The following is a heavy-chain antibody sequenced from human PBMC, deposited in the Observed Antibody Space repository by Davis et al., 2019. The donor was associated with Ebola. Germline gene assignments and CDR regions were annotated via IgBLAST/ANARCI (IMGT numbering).Heavy chain of an antibody. V-gene: IGHV3-21*04. J-gene: IGHJ4*02. Sequence: PGGSLRLSCAASGFTFNIYWMHWVRQAPGKGLVWVSAISSSGDSTYYADPVKGRFTISRDNAKNSLYLQMNTLRAEDTAVYYCASPSRSGYCPNGVCYRGEDYWGQGTLVTVSS. D-gene: IGHD2-8*01. CDR1: GFTFNIYW. CDR3: ASPSRSGYCPNGVCYRGEDY. CDR2: ISSSGDST.